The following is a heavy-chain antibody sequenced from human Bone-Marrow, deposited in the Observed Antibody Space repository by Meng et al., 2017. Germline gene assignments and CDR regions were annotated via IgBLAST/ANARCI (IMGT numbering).Heavy chain of an antibody. J-gene: IGHJ4*02. CDR3: ARGWQQLVELDY. D-gene: IGHD6-13*01. CDR1: GYTFTSYD. CDR2: INPNSGGT. V-gene: IGHV1-2*06. Sequence: QVQLVQPVAEVKKPGGSVKFPCKASGYTFTSYDINWVRQAPGQGLEWMGRINPNSGGTNYAQKFQGRVTMTRDTSISTAYMELSRLRSDDTAVYYCARGWQQLVELDYWGQGTLVTVSS.